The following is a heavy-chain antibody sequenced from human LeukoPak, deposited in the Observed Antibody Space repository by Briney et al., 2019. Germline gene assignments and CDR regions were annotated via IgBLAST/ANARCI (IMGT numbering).Heavy chain of an antibody. Sequence: EGSLRLCCAASGFTISDYYMSCMRQDPGKRLEGDSYISSSGSSIYYTASVKGRFTISRDNAKNSLYLKMNSLRAEDTAVYYCASLEGSSGLPFSMKKTSWFDPWGQGTLVTVSS. CDR2: ISSSGSSI. V-gene: IGHV3-11*01. CDR1: GFTISDYY. D-gene: IGHD3-22*01. CDR3: ASLEGSSGLPFSMKKTSWFDP. J-gene: IGHJ5*02.